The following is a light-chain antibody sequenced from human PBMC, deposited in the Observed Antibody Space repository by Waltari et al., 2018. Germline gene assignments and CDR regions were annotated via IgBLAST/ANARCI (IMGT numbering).Light chain of an antibody. CDR1: SRDVAGFNY. V-gene: IGLV2-14*01. CDR3: CSYTTSSTFV. J-gene: IGLJ6*01. Sequence: QSAPTQPPSVSVSPGQSVPISCPGTSRDVAGFNYVSWYQQHPGKAPKLMIYGVSNRPSGVSDRFSGSKSGNTASLTISGLQAEDEADYYCCSYTTSSTFVFGGGTKLTVL. CDR2: GVS.